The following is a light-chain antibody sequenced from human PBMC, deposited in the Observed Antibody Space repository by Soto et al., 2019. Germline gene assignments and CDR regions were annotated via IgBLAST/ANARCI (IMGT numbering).Light chain of an antibody. CDR3: HQSNNWPQT. CDR2: GAS. CDR1: QSVSSN. Sequence: EIVMTQSPATLSVSPGERATLSCSASQSVSSNLAWYQQKPDQAPRLLMYGASTRATGIPARFSGSGSGTEFTLTISSLQSEDFAVYYCHQSNNWPQTFGQGTKVEIK. V-gene: IGKV3-15*01. J-gene: IGKJ1*01.